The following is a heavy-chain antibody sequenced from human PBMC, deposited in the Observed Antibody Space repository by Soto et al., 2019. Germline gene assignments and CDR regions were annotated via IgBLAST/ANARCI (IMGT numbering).Heavy chain of an antibody. CDR2: MNPNNGYT. D-gene: IGHD3-16*01. CDR1: GYTFTSYD. Sequence: ASVKVSCKTSGYTFTSYDINWVRQATGQGLEWMGLMNPNNGYTGYAQKFQGRVTMTRNTSISTTYMELSSLRSEDTAVYYCARGRRTDTAFGGVTVIRPEGAFDIWGQGTMVTVSS. V-gene: IGHV1-8*01. J-gene: IGHJ3*02. CDR3: ARGRRTDTAFGGVTVIRPEGAFDI.